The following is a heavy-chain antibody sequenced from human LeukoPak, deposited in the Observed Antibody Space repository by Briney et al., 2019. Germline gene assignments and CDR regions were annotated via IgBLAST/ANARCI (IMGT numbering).Heavy chain of an antibody. J-gene: IGHJ1*01. CDR1: GGSISSGSYY. CDR3: ARDFVRARDEYFQH. D-gene: IGHD2-21*01. CDR2: IYTSGST. V-gene: IGHV4-61*02. Sequence: SQTLSLTCTVSGGSISSGSYYWSWIRQPAGKGLEWIGRIYTSGSTNYIPSLKSRVTISVDTSKNQFSLKLSSVTAADTAVYYCARDFVRARDEYFQHWGQGTLVTVSS.